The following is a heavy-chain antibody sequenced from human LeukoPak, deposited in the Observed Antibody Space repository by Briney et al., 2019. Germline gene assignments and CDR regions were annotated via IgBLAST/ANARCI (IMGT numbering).Heavy chain of an antibody. CDR1: GFTFSSYA. CDR2: ISSSSSFI. V-gene: IGHV3-21*01. Sequence: PGGSLRLSCAASGFTFSSYAMSWVRQAPGKGLEWVSSISSSSSFIYYADSVKGRFTISRDNAKNSLYLQMNSLRGEDTAVYYCASLEPFDYWGQGTLVTVSS. J-gene: IGHJ4*02. CDR3: ASLEPFDY.